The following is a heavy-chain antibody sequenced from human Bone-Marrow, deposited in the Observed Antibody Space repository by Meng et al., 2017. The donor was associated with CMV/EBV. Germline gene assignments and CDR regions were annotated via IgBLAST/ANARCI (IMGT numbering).Heavy chain of an antibody. J-gene: IGHJ4*02. V-gene: IGHV1-18*01. CDR2: ISAYNGNT. D-gene: IGHD2-2*01. Sequence: ASVKVSCKASGYTFTSYGISWVRQAPGQGLEWMGWISAYNGNTNYAQKLQGRVTMTTDTSTSTAYMELRSLRPDDTAVYYCARTAIVVVPAATDYRGQGTLVTVSS. CDR3: ARTAIVVVPAATDY. CDR1: GYTFTSYG.